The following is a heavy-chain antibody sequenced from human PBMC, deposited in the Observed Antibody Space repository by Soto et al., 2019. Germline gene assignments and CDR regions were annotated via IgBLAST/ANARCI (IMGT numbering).Heavy chain of an antibody. CDR1: GGSISSYY. D-gene: IGHD2-15*01. V-gene: IGHV4-59*01. CDR3: AGGGNAQYYYYYGMDV. CDR2: IYYSGST. J-gene: IGHJ6*02. Sequence: SETLSLTCTVSGGSISSYYWSWIRQPPGKGLEWIGYIYYSGSTNYNPSLKSRVTISVDTSKNQFSLKLSSVTAADTAVYYCAGGGNAQYYYYYGMDVWGQGTTVTVSS.